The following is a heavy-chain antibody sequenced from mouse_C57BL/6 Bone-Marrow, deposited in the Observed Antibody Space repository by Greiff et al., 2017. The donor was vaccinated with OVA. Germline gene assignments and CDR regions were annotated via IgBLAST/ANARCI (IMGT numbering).Heavy chain of an antibody. CDR1: GYTFTSYW. J-gene: IGHJ1*03. CDR3: ARYEDWYFDV. D-gene: IGHD2-3*01. Sequence: QVQLQQPGAELVRPGTSVKLSCKASGYTFTSYWMHWVKQRPGQGLEWIGVIDPSDSYTNYNQKFKGKSTLTVDKSSSTAYMQLSSLTSEDSAVYYCARYEDWYFDVWGTGTTVTVSS. CDR2: IDPSDSYT. V-gene: IGHV1-59*01.